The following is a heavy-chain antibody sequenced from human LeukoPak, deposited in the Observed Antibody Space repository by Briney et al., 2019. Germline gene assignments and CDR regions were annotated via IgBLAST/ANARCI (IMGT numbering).Heavy chain of an antibody. CDR2: IIPMIGTA. CDR3: ARDVDTAMVTLGY. J-gene: IGHJ4*02. V-gene: IGHV1-69*06. CDR1: GGTFSSYV. D-gene: IGHD5-18*01. Sequence: SVKVSCKASGGTFSSYVISWVRQAPGQGLEWMGGIIPMIGTANYAQKFQGRVTITADKSTSTAYMELSSLRSEDTAVYYCARDVDTAMVTLGYWGQGTLATVSS.